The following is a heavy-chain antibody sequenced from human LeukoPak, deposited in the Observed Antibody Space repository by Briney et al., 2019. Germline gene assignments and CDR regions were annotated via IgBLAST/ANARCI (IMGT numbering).Heavy chain of an antibody. CDR3: ARVDHYGSGSYYDY. CDR1: GGTFSSYA. D-gene: IGHD3-10*01. Sequence: PVKVSCKASGGTFSSYAISWVRQAPGQGLEWMGRIIPILGIANYAQKFQGRVTITADKSTSTAYMELSSLRSEDTAVYYCARVDHYGSGSYYDYWGQGTLVTVSS. J-gene: IGHJ4*02. V-gene: IGHV1-69*04. CDR2: IIPILGIA.